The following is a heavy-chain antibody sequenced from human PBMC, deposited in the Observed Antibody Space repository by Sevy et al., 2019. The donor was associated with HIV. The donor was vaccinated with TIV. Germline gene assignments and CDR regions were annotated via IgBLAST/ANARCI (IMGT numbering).Heavy chain of an antibody. CDR3: SRDLRLRGYSYGCFDY. Sequence: ASVKVSCKASGYTFTGQYIHWVRQAPGQGLEWMGWINPNSGDTNYAQEFQGRVPMTRDTSISTAYMELSGLKSDDTAVYYCSRDLRLRGYSYGCFDYWGQGTLVTVSS. CDR2: INPNSGDT. D-gene: IGHD5-18*01. V-gene: IGHV1-2*02. CDR1: GYTFTGQY. J-gene: IGHJ4*02.